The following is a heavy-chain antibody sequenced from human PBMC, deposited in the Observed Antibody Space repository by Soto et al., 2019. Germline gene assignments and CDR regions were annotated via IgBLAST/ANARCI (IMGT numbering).Heavy chain of an antibody. CDR1: GDSINSRSYY. CDR2: IYYSGRT. D-gene: IGHD2-21*02. CDR3: ARQRTSVVTRAYFDV. Sequence: SETLSLTCTVTGDSINSRSYYWGWIRQPPGKGLEWIGSIYYSGRTYNNPSLRSRVSMSIDTSKDQFSLKLKSVTAADTALYFCARQRTSVVTRAYFDVWGPGSLVTVS. J-gene: IGHJ4*02. V-gene: IGHV4-39*01.